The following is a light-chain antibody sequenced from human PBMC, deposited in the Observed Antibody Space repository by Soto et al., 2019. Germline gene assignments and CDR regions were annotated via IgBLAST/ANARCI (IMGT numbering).Light chain of an antibody. Sequence: QSVLTQPASVSGSPGQSITISCTGTSSDVGCYNYVSWYQQHPGKAPKLMIYEVSNRPSGVYNRLSGSKSGNTASLTISGPQAEEEADFYCSSYTSRTTLVVFGGGTKLTVL. V-gene: IGLV2-14*01. CDR1: SSDVGCYNY. CDR3: SSYTSRTTLVV. J-gene: IGLJ2*01. CDR2: EVS.